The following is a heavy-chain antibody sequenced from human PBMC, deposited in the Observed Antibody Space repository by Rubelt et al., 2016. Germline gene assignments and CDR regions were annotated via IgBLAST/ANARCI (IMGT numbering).Heavy chain of an antibody. CDR1: VDSISSSDDY. Sequence: QLQLQESGPGLVKPSETLSLTCTVSVDSISSSDDYSAWIRQPPGKGLEWFGRPYHSGPTFSTPSLKGRVTISVDTSKNPFSLKLNSVTAADTAVYYCARLLRESGTTVGFDSWGQGTLVTVSS. CDR3: ARLLRESGTTVGFDS. D-gene: IGHD1-7*01. V-gene: IGHV4-39*01. CDR2: PYHSGPT. J-gene: IGHJ4*02.